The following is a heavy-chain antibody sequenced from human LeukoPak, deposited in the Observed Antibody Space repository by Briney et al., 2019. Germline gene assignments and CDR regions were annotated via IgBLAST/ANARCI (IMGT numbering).Heavy chain of an antibody. CDR1: GFTFSSYG. CDR2: IWYDGSNK. V-gene: IGHV3-33*01. J-gene: IGHJ4*02. CDR3: ATDGRSSGWYGFDY. D-gene: IGHD6-19*01. Sequence: PGGSLRLSCAASGFTFSSYGMHWVRQAPGKGLEWVAVIWYDGSNKYYADSVKGRFTISRDNSKNTLYLQMNSLRAEDTAVYHCATDGRSSGWYGFDYWGQGTLVTVSS.